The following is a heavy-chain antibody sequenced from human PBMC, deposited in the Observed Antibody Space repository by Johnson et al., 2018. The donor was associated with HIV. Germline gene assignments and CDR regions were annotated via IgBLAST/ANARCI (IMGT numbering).Heavy chain of an antibody. D-gene: IGHD2-2*01. CDR1: GFTFSSYA. J-gene: IGHJ3*02. V-gene: IGHV3-30-3*01. Sequence: VQLVESGGGVVQPGRSLRLSCAASGFTFSSYAMHWVRQAPGKGLEWVAVISFDGSNYYYTESVKGRFTISRDKSKNTLYLQMNSLRAEDTALYYCARGGLGYQNIHDPFDIWGQGTMVTVSS. CDR3: ARGGLGYQNIHDPFDI. CDR2: ISFDGSNY.